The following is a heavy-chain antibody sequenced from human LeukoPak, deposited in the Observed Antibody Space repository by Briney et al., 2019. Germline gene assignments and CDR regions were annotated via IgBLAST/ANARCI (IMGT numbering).Heavy chain of an antibody. D-gene: IGHD3-22*01. CDR3: AREKDDSSGPLYGMDV. CDR2: INPNSGGT. V-gene: IGHV1-2*04. J-gene: IGHJ6*02. CDR1: GYTFTGYY. Sequence: ASVKVSCKASGYTFTGYYMHWVRQAPGQGLEWMGWINPNSGGTNYAQKFQGWVTMTRDTSISTAYMELSRLRSDDTAVYYCAREKDDSSGPLYGMDVWGQGTTVTVSS.